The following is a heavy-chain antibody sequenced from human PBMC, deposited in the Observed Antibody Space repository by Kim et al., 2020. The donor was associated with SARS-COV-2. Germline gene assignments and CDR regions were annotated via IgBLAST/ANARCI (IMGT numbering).Heavy chain of an antibody. D-gene: IGHD3-22*01. CDR2: MSGDGSVT. Sequence: GGSPRLSCAASGFTFSNYAMTWVRQVPGKGLEWVSTMSGDGSVTHYAGSVKGRFTISRDSSKSTLHLQMNALRAEDTAVYYCAKVVSSGYGYSQYGMDVWGQGTTVTVSS. V-gene: IGHV3-23*01. J-gene: IGHJ6*02. CDR3: AKVVSSGYGYSQYGMDV. CDR1: GFTFSNYA.